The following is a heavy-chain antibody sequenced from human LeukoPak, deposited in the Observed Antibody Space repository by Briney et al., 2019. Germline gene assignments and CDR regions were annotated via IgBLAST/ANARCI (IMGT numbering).Heavy chain of an antibody. J-gene: IGHJ4*02. Sequence: GGSLRLSCAASGFTFSSYAMSWVRQAPGKGLEWVAVISYDGSNKYYADSVKGRFTISRDNSKNTLYLQMNSLRAEDTAVYYCARVRSFYYDSSGYLPLDYWGQGTLVTVSS. CDR1: GFTFSSYA. CDR2: ISYDGSNK. D-gene: IGHD3-22*01. CDR3: ARVRSFYYDSSGYLPLDY. V-gene: IGHV3-30-3*01.